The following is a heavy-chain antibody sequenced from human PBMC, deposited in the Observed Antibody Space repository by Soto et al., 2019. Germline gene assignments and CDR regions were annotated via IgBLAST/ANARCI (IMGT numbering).Heavy chain of an antibody. Sequence: SETLSLTCTVSGGSLSPNYWTWIRQPPGKGLEWIGYIYYSGNTKYNPSLKSRVTISVDTSKNQFSLRLTSVTAADTAVYYCARVPGDFWSGYYSWFDPWGQGTLVTVSS. CDR1: GGSLSPNY. CDR2: IYYSGNT. V-gene: IGHV4-59*08. J-gene: IGHJ5*02. D-gene: IGHD3-3*01. CDR3: ARVPGDFWSGYYSWFDP.